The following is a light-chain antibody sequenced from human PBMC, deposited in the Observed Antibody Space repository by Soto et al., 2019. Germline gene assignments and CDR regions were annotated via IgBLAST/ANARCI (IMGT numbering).Light chain of an antibody. J-gene: IGLJ1*01. CDR3: SSYTTSAPYV. CDR2: EVT. CDR1: SSDVGAYNF. Sequence: QSSLTYPASVSGSPGQSITISCTGTSSDVGAYNFVSWYQHHPGRAPKLIIYEVTIRPSGVSNRFSGSKSGNTASLTISGLQAEDEADYYCSSYTTSAPYVFGSGTKVTVL. V-gene: IGLV2-14*01.